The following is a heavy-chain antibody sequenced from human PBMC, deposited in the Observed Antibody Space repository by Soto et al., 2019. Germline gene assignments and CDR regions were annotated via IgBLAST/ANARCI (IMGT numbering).Heavy chain of an antibody. J-gene: IGHJ5*02. CDR1: GFTFSTYW. CDR3: ARVKSGSYDWFDP. Sequence: GGSLRLSCAASGFTFSTYWMHWVRQVPGKGLVWVSRINTDGTTTTYADSVKGRFTISRDNAKNTLYLQMNSLTAEDTAVYYCARVKSGSYDWFDPWGQGTLVTVSS. V-gene: IGHV3-74*01. CDR2: INTDGTTT. D-gene: IGHD1-26*01.